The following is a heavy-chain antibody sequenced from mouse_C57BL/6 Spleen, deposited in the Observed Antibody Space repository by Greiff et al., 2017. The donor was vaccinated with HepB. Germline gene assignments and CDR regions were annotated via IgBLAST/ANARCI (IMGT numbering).Heavy chain of an antibody. D-gene: IGHD2-5*01. Sequence: EVKLQQSGPGLVKPSQSLSLTCSVTGYSITSGYYWNWIRQFPGNKLEWMGYISYDGSNNYNPSLKNRISITRDTSKNQFFLKLNSVTTEDTATYYCARDQDYYSNTWFAYWGQGTLVTVSA. CDR1: GYSITSGYY. J-gene: IGHJ3*01. V-gene: IGHV3-6*01. CDR3: ARDQDYYSNTWFAY. CDR2: ISYDGSN.